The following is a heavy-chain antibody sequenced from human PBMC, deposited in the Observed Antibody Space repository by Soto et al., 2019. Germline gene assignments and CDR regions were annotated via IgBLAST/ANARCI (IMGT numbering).Heavy chain of an antibody. D-gene: IGHD6-19*01. CDR3: ARAFYSSARAFEI. CDR1: RYTFTDYY. Sequence: QVQLVQSGAEVRKPGASVKFSCKASRYTFTDYYIHWVRQAPGQGLEWMGWINPDSGGTNSAQKFQGRVTMTRDTSISTAYMELSILRSDDTAVYYCARAFYSSARAFEIWGQGTMVTVSS. J-gene: IGHJ3*02. CDR2: INPDSGGT. V-gene: IGHV1-2*02.